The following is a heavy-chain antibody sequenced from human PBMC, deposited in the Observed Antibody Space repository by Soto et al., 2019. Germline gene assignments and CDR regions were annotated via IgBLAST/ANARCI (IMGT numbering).Heavy chain of an antibody. Sequence: EVQLLESGGGLVQPGGSLRLSCAASAFTFSTCAMSWVLQSPGKGLEWVSRISDDGGSTHYAYSVKGRFTTSRDNSKNTLYLEMNILRVEDTAVYYCGKGRGGSSSWDSWGQGTLGTVSS. CDR1: AFTFSTCA. CDR3: GKGRGGSSSWDS. CDR2: ISDDGGST. V-gene: IGHV3-23*01. D-gene: IGHD6-6*01. J-gene: IGHJ4*02.